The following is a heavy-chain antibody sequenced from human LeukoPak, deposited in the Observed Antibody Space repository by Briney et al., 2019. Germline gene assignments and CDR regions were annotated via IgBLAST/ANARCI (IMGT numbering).Heavy chain of an antibody. J-gene: IGHJ2*01. Sequence: PGGSLRLSCAASGFTFRSYDMHWVRQATGKGLEWVSAIGTAGDTYHPGSVKGRFTISRENAKNSLYLQMNSLKAGDTAVYYCARAYCGGDCHSGWYFDLWGRGTLVTVSS. CDR3: ARAYCGGDCHSGWYFDL. D-gene: IGHD2-21*02. CDR1: GFTFRSYD. V-gene: IGHV3-13*01. CDR2: IGTAGDT.